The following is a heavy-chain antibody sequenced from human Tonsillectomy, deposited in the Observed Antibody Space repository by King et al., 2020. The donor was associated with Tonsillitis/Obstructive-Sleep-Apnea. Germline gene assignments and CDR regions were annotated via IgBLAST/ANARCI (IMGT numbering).Heavy chain of an antibody. D-gene: IGHD5-12*01. CDR2: ISYEGTNK. CDR1: GFTFSSYA. CDR3: AKDAAYGLLDIVASELCY. V-gene: IGHV3-30*04. Sequence: VQLVESGGGVVQPGRSLRLSCAASGFTFSSYAMNWVRQAPGKGLEWVAVISYEGTNKYYADSVKGRFTSSRDNSKNALFLEMNSLRAEDTDVYYGAKDAAYGLLDIVASELCYWGQGTLVTVSS. J-gene: IGHJ4*02.